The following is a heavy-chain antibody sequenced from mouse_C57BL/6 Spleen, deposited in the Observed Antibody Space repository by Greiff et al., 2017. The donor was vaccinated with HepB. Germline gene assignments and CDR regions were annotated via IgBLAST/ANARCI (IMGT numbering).Heavy chain of an antibody. Sequence: EVQLQQSGAELVKPGASVKLSCTASGFNITDYYMHWVKQRPEQSLEWIGKIDPDDGETKYAPKFKGKATITADTSSNTAYLQLSSLTSEDTAVYYCARRYASTLYAMDYWGQGTSVTVSS. J-gene: IGHJ4*01. V-gene: IGHV14-2*01. CDR3: ARRYASTLYAMDY. CDR2: IDPDDGET. D-gene: IGHD1-1*01. CDR1: GFNITDYY.